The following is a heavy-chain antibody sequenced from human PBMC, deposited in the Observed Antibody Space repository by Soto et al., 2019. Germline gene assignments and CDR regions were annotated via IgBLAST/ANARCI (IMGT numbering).Heavy chain of an antibody. CDR2: VRNSGST. V-gene: IGHV4-59*01. D-gene: IGHD2-21*01. CDR1: GGSINSDY. J-gene: IGHJ4*02. Sequence: PSETLSLTCTVSGGSINSDYWSWIRQPPEKGLEWIGYVRNSGSTNYNPSLKGRVTMSVDTSKNQFSLKLTSVNTADTAIYYCTRGGDPYKTGQWGQGTLVTVSS. CDR3: TRGGDPYKTGQ.